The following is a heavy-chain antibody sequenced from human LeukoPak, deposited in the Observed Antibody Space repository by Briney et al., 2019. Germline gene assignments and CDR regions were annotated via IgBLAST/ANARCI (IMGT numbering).Heavy chain of an antibody. V-gene: IGHV3-23*01. CDR2: ISGSGGST. J-gene: IGHJ5*02. CDR1: GFTFSSYA. CDR3: ASTVLGRADWLDP. Sequence: GGSLRLSCAASGFTFSSYAMSWVRQAPGKGLEWVSAISGSGGSTYYADSVKGRFTISRDNSRNTLYLQMNSLRVEDTAVYFCASTVLGRADWLDPWGQGTLVTVSS. D-gene: IGHD7-27*01.